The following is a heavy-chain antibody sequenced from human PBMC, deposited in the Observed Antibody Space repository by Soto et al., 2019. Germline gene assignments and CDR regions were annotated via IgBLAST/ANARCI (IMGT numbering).Heavy chain of an antibody. CDR2: IFSNDAK. D-gene: IGHD3-10*01. Sequence: QVTLKESGPGLVKPTETLTLTCTVSGFSLTNARMSVSGIRQPPGKALEGLAHIFSNDAKSYSASLKNRLTISKDTSKSQVVLTMTKMDPVDAATYYCARIRGWGWLGPNDYWGQGTLVTVSS. J-gene: IGHJ4*02. CDR3: ARIRGWGWLGPNDY. CDR1: GFSLTNARMS. V-gene: IGHV2-26*01.